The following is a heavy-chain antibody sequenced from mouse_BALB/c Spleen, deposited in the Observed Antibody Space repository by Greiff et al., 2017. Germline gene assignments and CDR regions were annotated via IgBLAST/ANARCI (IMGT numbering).Heavy chain of an antibody. D-gene: IGHD1-1*01. CDR3: ARGDGSSWGFAY. CDR1: GYSFTGYY. Sequence: LVKTGASVKISCKASGYSFTGYYMHWVKQSHGKSLEWIGYISCYNGATSYNQKFKGKATFTVDTSSSTAYMQFNSLTSEDSAVYYCARGDGSSWGFAYWGQGTLVTVSA. CDR2: ISCYNGAT. V-gene: IGHV1S34*01. J-gene: IGHJ3*01.